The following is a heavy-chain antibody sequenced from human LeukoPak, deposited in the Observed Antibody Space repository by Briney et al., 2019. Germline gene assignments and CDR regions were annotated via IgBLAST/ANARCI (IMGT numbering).Heavy chain of an antibody. D-gene: IGHD6-25*01. CDR1: GGSFSGYY. J-gene: IGHJ3*02. Sequence: SETLSLTCAVYGGSFSGYYWSWIRQPPGKGLEWIGEINHSGSTNYNPSLKSRVTISVDTSKNQLSLKLSSVTAADTAVYYCARRLDAFDIWGQGTMVTVSS. V-gene: IGHV4-34*01. CDR3: ARRLDAFDI. CDR2: INHSGST.